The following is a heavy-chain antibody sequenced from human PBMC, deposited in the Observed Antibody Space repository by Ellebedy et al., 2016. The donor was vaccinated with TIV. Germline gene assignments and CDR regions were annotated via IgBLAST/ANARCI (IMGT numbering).Heavy chain of an antibody. J-gene: IGHJ4*02. CDR1: GYSFTSYW. CDR2: IYPGDSDT. V-gene: IGHV5-51*01. D-gene: IGHD5-18*01. CDR3: ASRGYTYGYYLDY. Sequence: ASVKVSXXGSGYSFTSYWIGWVRQMPGKGLEWMGIIYPGDSDTRYSPSFQGQVTISADKSISTAYLQWSSLKASDTAMYYCASRGYTYGYYLDYWGQGTLVTVSS.